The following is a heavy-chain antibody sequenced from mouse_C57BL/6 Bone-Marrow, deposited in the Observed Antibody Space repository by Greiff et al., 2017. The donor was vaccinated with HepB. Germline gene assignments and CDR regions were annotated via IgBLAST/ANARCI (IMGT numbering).Heavy chain of an antibody. V-gene: IGHV1-55*01. CDR3: ARYELSAVVAHYFDD. J-gene: IGHJ2*01. CDR1: GYTFTSYW. CDR2: IYPGSSST. Sequence: QVQLQQPGAELVKPGASVKMSCKASGYTFTSYWITWVKQRPGQGLEWIGDIYPGSSSTNYNEKFKSKATLTVDTSSSTAYMQLSSLTSEDSAVYYWARYELSAVVAHYFDDWGQGTTLTVSS. D-gene: IGHD1-1*01.